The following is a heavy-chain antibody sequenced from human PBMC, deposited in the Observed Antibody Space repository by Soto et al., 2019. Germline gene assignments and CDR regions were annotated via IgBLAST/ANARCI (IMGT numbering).Heavy chain of an antibody. J-gene: IGHJ4*02. CDR3: ARGDYGTGGYPFPYFDY. CDR1: GYSFTGYY. CDR2: INPDSGAT. Sequence: HEHLVQSVAEVKRPGASLKVSCKASGYSFTGYYIHWVRQAPGQGLEWMGWINPDSGATNYAQNFQGRVTVTSDTSISTAAMDLTSLTSDDTAVYYCARGDYGTGGYPFPYFDYWGQGTLVIVSS. D-gene: IGHD2-8*02. V-gene: IGHV1-2*02.